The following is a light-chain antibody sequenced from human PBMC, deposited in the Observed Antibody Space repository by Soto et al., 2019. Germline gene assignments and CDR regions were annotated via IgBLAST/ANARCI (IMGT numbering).Light chain of an antibody. J-gene: IGLJ1*01. CDR1: RSDVGGYNH. CDR2: EVS. Sequence: QSALTQPASVSGSPGQSITISCTGSRSDVGGYNHFSWYQQYPGKAPKLLIFEVSNRPSGVSNRFSGSKSGNTASLTISGLQAEDEADYYCNSFTASSTLVFGSGTKLTVL. CDR3: NSFTASSTLV. V-gene: IGLV2-14*01.